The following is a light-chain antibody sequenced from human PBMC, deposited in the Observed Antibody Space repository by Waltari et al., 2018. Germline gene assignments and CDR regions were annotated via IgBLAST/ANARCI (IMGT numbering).Light chain of an antibody. Sequence: EIVLTQSPGTLSLSPGERATISCRASQSVKGTLAWYQQKPGQSPRLLIYGSSTRATGIPDRFSGSGFGTDFTLTISRLEPEDFAVYYCQHYVSLPVTFGQGTKVEIK. V-gene: IGKV3-20*01. CDR3: QHYVSLPVT. J-gene: IGKJ1*01. CDR2: GSS. CDR1: QSVKGT.